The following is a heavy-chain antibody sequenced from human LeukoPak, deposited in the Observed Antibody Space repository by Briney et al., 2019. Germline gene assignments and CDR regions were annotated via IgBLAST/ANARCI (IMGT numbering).Heavy chain of an antibody. CDR1: GFTFSSYA. D-gene: IGHD3-3*01. J-gene: IGHJ6*02. V-gene: IGHV3-30-3*01. CDR2: ISYDGSNK. CDR3: ARSGFLEWLLPTDDYYYYGMDV. Sequence: GGSLRLSCAASGFTFSSYAMHWVRQAPGKGLEWVAVISYDGSNKYYADSVKGRFTISRDNAKNSLYLQMNSLRAEDTAVYYCARSGFLEWLLPTDDYYYYGMDVWGQGTTVTVSS.